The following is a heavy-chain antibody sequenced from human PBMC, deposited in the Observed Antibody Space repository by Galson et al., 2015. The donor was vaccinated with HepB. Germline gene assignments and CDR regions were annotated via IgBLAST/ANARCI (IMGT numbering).Heavy chain of an antibody. CDR2: IIPILGIA. D-gene: IGHD5-18*01. CDR1: GGTFSSYA. V-gene: IGHV1-69*04. CDR3: ARAATLLDTAMTPDGTGGP. Sequence: SVKVSCKASGGTFSSYAISWVRQAPGQGLEWMGRIIPILGIANYAQKFQGRVTITADKSTSTAYMELSSLRSEDTAVYYCARAATLLDTAMTPDGTGGPWGQGTLVTVSS. J-gene: IGHJ4*02.